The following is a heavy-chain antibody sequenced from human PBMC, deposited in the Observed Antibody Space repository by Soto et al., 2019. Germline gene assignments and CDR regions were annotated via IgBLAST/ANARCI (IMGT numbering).Heavy chain of an antibody. V-gene: IGHV4-39*01. CDR1: GGSISSSSYY. Sequence: SETLSLTCTVSGGSISSSSYYWGWIRQPPGKGLEWIGSIYYSGSTYYNPSLKSRVTISVDTSKNQFSLKLSSVTAADTAVYYCASQWGPWRVEKGGFDYWGQGTLVTVSS. D-gene: IGHD2-15*01. J-gene: IGHJ4*02. CDR2: IYYSGST. CDR3: ASQWGPWRVEKGGFDY.